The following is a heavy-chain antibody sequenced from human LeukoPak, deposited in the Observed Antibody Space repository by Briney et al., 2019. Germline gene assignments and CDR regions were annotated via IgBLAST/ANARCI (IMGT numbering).Heavy chain of an antibody. J-gene: IGHJ4*02. D-gene: IGHD6-13*01. CDR2: INHSGST. Sequence: SETLSLTCAVYGGSFSGYYWSWIRQPPGKGLEWIGEINHSGSTNYNPSLKSRVTISVDTSKYQFSLRLSSVTAADTAVYYCARSSWTQIFDYWGQGTLVTVSS. CDR1: GGSFSGYY. CDR3: ARSSWTQIFDY. V-gene: IGHV4-34*01.